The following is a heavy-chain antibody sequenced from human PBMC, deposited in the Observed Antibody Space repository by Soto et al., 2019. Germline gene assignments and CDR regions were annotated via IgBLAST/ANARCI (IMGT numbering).Heavy chain of an antibody. Sequence: QVQLQESGPGLVKPSETLSLTCAVSGGSITNYFWSWIRQPAGKGLEWIGHVSASGTTNYDPSLMSRVTMSVDTSKNQFSLKLRSVTAADTAVYYCARTYGDPIIAYWGQGTLVTVSS. J-gene: IGHJ4*02. V-gene: IGHV4-4*07. CDR1: GGSITNYF. CDR3: ARTYGDPIIAY. D-gene: IGHD4-17*01. CDR2: VSASGTT.